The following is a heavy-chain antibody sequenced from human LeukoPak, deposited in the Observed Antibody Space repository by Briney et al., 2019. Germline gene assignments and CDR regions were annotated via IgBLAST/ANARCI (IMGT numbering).Heavy chain of an antibody. J-gene: IGHJ4*02. CDR1: GFTFSDTY. V-gene: IGHV3-11*04. CDR3: ARGLRWNDY. D-gene: IGHD4-23*01. Sequence: PGGSLRLSCAASGFTFSDTYMSWIRQAPGKGLEWVSYISSSASTIYYTGSVKGRFTISRDNAKNSLYLQLNSLRAEDTAVYYCARGLRWNDYWGQGTLVAVSS. CDR2: ISSSASTI.